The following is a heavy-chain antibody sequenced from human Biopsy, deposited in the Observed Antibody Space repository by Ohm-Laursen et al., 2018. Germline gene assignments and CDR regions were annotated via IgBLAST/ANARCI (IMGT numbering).Heavy chain of an antibody. CDR1: GKTFSDYQ. CDR2: INQAGTI. D-gene: IGHD2-15*01. J-gene: IGHJ4*02. V-gene: IGHV4-34*08. CDR3: GNEVHGRDY. Sequence: SETLSLTCAVFGKTFSDYQWSWIRQPPGKGLEWIGQINQAGTINYNPSLKSRVSISADASKYEFSLRLTSVTAADTAVYLCGNEVHGRDYWGLGAQVTVS.